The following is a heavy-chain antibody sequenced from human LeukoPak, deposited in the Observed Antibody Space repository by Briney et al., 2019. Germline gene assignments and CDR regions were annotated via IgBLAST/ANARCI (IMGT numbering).Heavy chain of an antibody. V-gene: IGHV1-46*01. Sequence: ASVKVSCTASGYNFTNYYIHSVRQAPGQGLEWMGRINPSGGSTSYAQKFQGRVTMTRATSTSTVYTELSGLRSEDTAVYYCAREWGLQRFLEWSLDYWGQGTLVTVSS. CDR2: INPSGGST. CDR3: AREWGLQRFLEWSLDY. J-gene: IGHJ4*02. CDR1: GYNFTNYY. D-gene: IGHD3-3*01.